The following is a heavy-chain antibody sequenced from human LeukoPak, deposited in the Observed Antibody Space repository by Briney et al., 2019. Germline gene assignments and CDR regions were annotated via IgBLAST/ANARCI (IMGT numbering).Heavy chain of an antibody. Sequence: GASVKVSCKASGYTFTSYGISWVRQAPGQGLEWMGWISAYNGNTNYAQKLQGRVIMTTDTSTSTAYMELRSLRSDDTAVYYCARTTMIVVVTDLDYWGQGTLVTVSS. D-gene: IGHD3-22*01. J-gene: IGHJ4*02. CDR1: GYTFTSYG. V-gene: IGHV1-18*01. CDR3: ARTTMIVVVTDLDY. CDR2: ISAYNGNT.